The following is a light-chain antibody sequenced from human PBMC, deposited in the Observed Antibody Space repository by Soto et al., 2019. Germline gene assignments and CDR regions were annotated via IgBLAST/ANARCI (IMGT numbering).Light chain of an antibody. Sequence: DIQMIQFPSSLSASVGDRVTITCRASQTISTCLNWYQQKAGTAPKLLIYGASDLESGIPSRFSGSGSGTYFTLTISSLQPEDFAIYYCQQCLTTPRTFGQGTRVEI. CDR2: GAS. V-gene: IGKV1-39*01. CDR1: QTISTC. J-gene: IGKJ1*01. CDR3: QQCLTTPRT.